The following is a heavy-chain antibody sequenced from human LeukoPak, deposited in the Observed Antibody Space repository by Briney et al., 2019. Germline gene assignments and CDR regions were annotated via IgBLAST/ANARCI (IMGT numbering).Heavy chain of an antibody. V-gene: IGHV1-18*01. CDR3: ARDIPPFYYMDV. Sequence: KFQVRVTMTTDTSTSTAYMELRSLRSDDTAVYYCARDIPPFYYMDVWGKGTTVTVSS. J-gene: IGHJ6*03.